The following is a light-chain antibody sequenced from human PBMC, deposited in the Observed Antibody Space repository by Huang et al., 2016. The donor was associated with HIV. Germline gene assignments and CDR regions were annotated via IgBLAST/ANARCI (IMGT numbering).Light chain of an antibody. CDR3: MQGTHWPLT. CDR2: TLS. Sequence: DVVMTQSPLSLPVTLGQPASISCSSSQSLVHSDGNTYLSWFQQRPGQSQRRLIYTLSNRDSWVPDRFSGSGSGTDFTLKITSVEAEDVGVYYCMQGTHWPLTFGGGTKVGIK. CDR1: QSLVHSDGNTY. J-gene: IGKJ4*01. V-gene: IGKV2-30*02.